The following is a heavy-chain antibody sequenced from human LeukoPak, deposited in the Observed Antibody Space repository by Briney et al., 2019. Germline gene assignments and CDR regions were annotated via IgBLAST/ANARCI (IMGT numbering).Heavy chain of an antibody. CDR1: GFTFSSYG. CDR3: AKCSELMVPPGPFAY. V-gene: IGHV3-30*18. CDR2: ISYDGSNK. D-gene: IGHD3-10*02. Sequence: GGSLRLSCAASGFTFSSYGTHWVRQAPGKGLEWVAVISYDGSNKYYAHSVKGRFTISRYNSQNTLYLHMNSLRAEDTAVYYCAKCSELMVPPGPFAYWGQGTLVTVSS. J-gene: IGHJ4*02.